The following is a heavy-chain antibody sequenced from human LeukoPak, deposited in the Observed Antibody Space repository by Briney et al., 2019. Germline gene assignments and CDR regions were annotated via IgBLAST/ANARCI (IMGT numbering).Heavy chain of an antibody. CDR3: ARDGSGSYYYNWFDP. V-gene: IGHV4-39*07. J-gene: IGHJ5*02. Sequence: SETLSLTCTVSGGSISSSSYYWGWIRQPPGKGLEWIGSIYYSGSTYYNPSLKSRVTISVDTSKNQFSLKLSSVTAADTAAYYCARDGSGSYYYNWFDPWGQGTLVTVSS. CDR1: GGSISSSSYY. CDR2: IYYSGST. D-gene: IGHD3-10*01.